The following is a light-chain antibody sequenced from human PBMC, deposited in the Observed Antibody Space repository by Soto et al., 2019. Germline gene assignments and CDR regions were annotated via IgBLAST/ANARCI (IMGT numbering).Light chain of an antibody. CDR3: SSYTSSSTPFYV. J-gene: IGLJ1*01. Sequence: QSALTQPASVSGSRGQSMTISGTGTSSDVGGYNYVSWYQQHPGKAPKLMIYEVSNRPSGVSNRFSGSKSGNTASLTISGLQAEDEADYYCSSYTSSSTPFYVFGTGTKVTVL. CDR1: SSDVGGYNY. CDR2: EVS. V-gene: IGLV2-14*01.